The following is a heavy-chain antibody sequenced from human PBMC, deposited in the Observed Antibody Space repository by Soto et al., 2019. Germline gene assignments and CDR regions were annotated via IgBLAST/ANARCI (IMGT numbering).Heavy chain of an antibody. CDR3: ARRLEYSSSGHYYYYMDV. Sequence: GESLKISCKGSGYSFTSYWISWVRQMPGKGLEWMGRIDPSDSYTNYSPSFQGHVTISADKSISTAYLQWSSLKASDTAMYYCARRLEYSSSGHYYYYMDVWGKGTTVTVSS. J-gene: IGHJ6*03. CDR2: IDPSDSYT. CDR1: GYSFTSYW. V-gene: IGHV5-10-1*01. D-gene: IGHD6-6*01.